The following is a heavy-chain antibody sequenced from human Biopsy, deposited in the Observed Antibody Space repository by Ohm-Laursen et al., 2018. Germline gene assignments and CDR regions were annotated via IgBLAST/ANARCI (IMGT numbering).Heavy chain of an antibody. Sequence: GSSVKVSCKASGGAFTNYAINWVRQAPGHGLEWMGGFIPVSETAGYAERFQGRVTITADVTTTTAYMDLSGLRSEDTAVYYCVAYPSSGFFENNDDFAMDVWGQGTTVIVSS. V-gene: IGHV1-69*01. J-gene: IGHJ6*02. CDR1: GGAFTNYA. CDR3: VAYPSSGFFENNDDFAMDV. CDR2: FIPVSETA. D-gene: IGHD6-19*01.